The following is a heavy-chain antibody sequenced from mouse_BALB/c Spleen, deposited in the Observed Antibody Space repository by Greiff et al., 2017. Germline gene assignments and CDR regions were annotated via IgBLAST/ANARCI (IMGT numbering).Heavy chain of an antibody. V-gene: IGHV1-18*01. CDR1: GYTFTDYN. CDR3: ARAHKFITTVPHYYAMDY. Sequence: VQLQQSGPELVKPGASVKIPCKASGYTFTDYNMDWVKQSHGKSLEWIGDINPNNGGTIYNQKFKGKATLTVDKSSSTAYMELRSLTSEDTAVYYCARAHKFITTVPHYYAMDYWGQGTSVTVSS. J-gene: IGHJ4*01. CDR2: INPNNGGT. D-gene: IGHD1-1*01.